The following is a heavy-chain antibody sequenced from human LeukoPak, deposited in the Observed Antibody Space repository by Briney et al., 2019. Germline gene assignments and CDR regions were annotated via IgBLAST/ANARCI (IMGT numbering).Heavy chain of an antibody. CDR3: AKDLIITMIVASNWFDP. CDR1: GFTFSSYG. J-gene: IGHJ5*02. V-gene: IGHV3-23*01. CDR2: ISGSGGST. D-gene: IGHD3-22*01. Sequence: GGSLRLSCAASGFTFSSYGMSWVRQAPGKGLEWVSAISGSGGSTYYADSVKGRFTISRDNSKNTLYLQMNSLRAEDTAVYYCAKDLIITMIVASNWFDPWGQGTLVTVSS.